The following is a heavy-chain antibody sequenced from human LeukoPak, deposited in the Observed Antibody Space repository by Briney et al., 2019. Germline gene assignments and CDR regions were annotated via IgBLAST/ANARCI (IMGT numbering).Heavy chain of an antibody. Sequence: ASVKVSCKASGYTFTGYYMHWVRQAPGQGLEWVGWINPNSGSTNYAQKFQGRVTMTRDTSISTAYMELSRLRSDDTAVYCCARAKRAAAELYWGQGTLVTVSS. J-gene: IGHJ4*02. V-gene: IGHV1-2*02. CDR3: ARAKRAAAELY. CDR1: GYTFTGYY. CDR2: INPNSGST. D-gene: IGHD6-13*01.